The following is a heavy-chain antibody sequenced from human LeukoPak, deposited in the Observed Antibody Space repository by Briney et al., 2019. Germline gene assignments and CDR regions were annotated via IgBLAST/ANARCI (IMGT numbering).Heavy chain of an antibody. D-gene: IGHD5-18*01. CDR1: GFTFSSYE. CDR2: INSGGNTI. J-gene: IGHJ4*02. Sequence: QPGGSLRLSCAASGFTFSSYEMNWVRQAPGKGLEWVSYINSGGNTIYYADSVKGRFTISRDNAKNSLYLQMNSLRAEDTAVYYCAREGTAMVSFDYWGQGTLVTVSS. V-gene: IGHV3-48*03. CDR3: AREGTAMVSFDY.